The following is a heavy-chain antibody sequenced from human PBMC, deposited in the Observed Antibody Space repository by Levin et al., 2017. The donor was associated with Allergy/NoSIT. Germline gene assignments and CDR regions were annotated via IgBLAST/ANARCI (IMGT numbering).Heavy chain of an antibody. CDR1: GFTFSSYS. V-gene: IGHV3-48*02. Sequence: GGSLRLSCAASGFTFSSYSMNWVRQAPGKGLEWVSYISSSSTTIYYADSVKGRFSISRDNAENSLYLQMNILRDEDTALYYCVRGIVGSISASGGQGTLVTVSS. D-gene: IGHD1-26*01. CDR2: ISSSSTTI. CDR3: VRGIVGSISAS. J-gene: IGHJ4*02.